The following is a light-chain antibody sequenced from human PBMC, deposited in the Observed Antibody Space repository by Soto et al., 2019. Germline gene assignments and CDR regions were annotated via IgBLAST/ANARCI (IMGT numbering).Light chain of an antibody. CDR1: QRVTNN. CDR3: QQQHNLPWT. V-gene: IGKV3-15*01. CDR2: GAS. Sequence: ETVLTQSPATLYLSPGETATLSCRASQRVTNNLAWYQLKLGQPPRLLIYGASNRATGIPVRFRGSGSGTEFTLTISSLQSEDSAVYYWQQQHNLPWTFGQGTRVELK. J-gene: IGKJ1*01.